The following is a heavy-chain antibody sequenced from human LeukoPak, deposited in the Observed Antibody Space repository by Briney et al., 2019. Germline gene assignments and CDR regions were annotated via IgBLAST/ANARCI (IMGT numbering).Heavy chain of an antibody. V-gene: IGHV6-1*01. CDR1: GESVSSNSAA. Sequence: SQTLSLTCAISGESVSSNSAAWNWSRQSPSRALEWLGRTYYRSKWYSDYAVSVKSRITINPDISQNQFSLQLNSVTPEDTAVYYCARGTGTFDYWGQGTLVTVSS. J-gene: IGHJ4*02. CDR3: ARGTGTFDY. CDR2: TYYRSKWYS. D-gene: IGHD1-7*01.